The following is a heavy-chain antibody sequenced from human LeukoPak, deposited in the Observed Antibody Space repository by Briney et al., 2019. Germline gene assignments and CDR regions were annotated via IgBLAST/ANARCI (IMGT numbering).Heavy chain of an antibody. CDR2: INPNSGGT. V-gene: IGHV1-2*02. CDR1: GYTFTGYY. D-gene: IGHD2-8*01. CDR3: ATILGYCTNGVCGDVTN. J-gene: IGHJ4*02. Sequence: GASVKVSCKASGYTFTGYYMHWVRQAPGQGLEWMGWINPNSGGTNYAQKFQGRVTMTRDTSISTAYMELSRLRSDDTAVYYCATILGYCTNGVCGDVTNWGQGTLVTVSS.